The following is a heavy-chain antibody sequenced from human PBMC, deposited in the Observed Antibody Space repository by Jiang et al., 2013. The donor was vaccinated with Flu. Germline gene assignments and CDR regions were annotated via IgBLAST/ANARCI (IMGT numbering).Heavy chain of an antibody. CDR2: IYYSGST. V-gene: IGHV4-59*01. D-gene: IGHD3-10*01. Sequence: GSGLVKPSETLSLTCTVSGGSISSYYWSWIRQPPGKGLEWIGYIYYSGSTNYNPSLKSRVTISVDTSKNQFSLKLSSVTAADTAVYYCARDGDGSGKLAAFDIWGQGDNGHRLF. CDR3: ARDGDGSGKLAAFDI. J-gene: IGHJ3*02. CDR1: GGSISSYY.